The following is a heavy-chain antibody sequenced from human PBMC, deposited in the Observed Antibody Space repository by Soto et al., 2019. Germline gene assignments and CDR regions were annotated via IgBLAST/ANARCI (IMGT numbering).Heavy chain of an antibody. J-gene: IGHJ4*02. Sequence: QVQLVQSGAEVKMPGSSLKVSCKVFGETLNSNPIGWVRQAPGQGLEWVGGIVHLSDRTNYEQELQGRVTVTGDGSTSTVNMELSNLKSDDTAVYYCARESGGDCHSGCGCFAIDVWCQGSLITVSS. CDR3: ARESGGDCHSGCGCFAIDV. CDR2: IVHLSDRT. CDR1: GETLNSNP. D-gene: IGHD2-15*01. V-gene: IGHV1-69*01.